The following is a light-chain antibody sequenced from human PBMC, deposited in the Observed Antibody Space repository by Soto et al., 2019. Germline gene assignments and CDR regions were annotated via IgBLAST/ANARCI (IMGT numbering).Light chain of an antibody. CDR2: DDS. V-gene: IGLV3-21*02. CDR1: NIGSKS. Sequence: SYELTQPPSVSVAXXXXXXXXXGGNNIGSKSVHWYQQKPGQAPVLVVYDDSDRPSGIPERFSGSNSGNTATLTISRVEAGDEADYYCQVWDSSSDHVVFGGGTKLTVL. CDR3: QVWDSSSDHVV. J-gene: IGLJ2*01.